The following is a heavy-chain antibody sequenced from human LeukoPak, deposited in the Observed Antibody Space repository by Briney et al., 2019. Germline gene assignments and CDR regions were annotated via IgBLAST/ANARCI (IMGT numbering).Heavy chain of an antibody. CDR2: VSRTGIT. V-gene: IGHV4-31*03. J-gene: IGHJ4*02. CDR1: GGSITSGDYY. CDR3: ARDGGYNYGPFDC. D-gene: IGHD5-18*01. Sequence: SETLSLTCTVSGGSITSGDYYWSWIRQHPGKGLEWIGSVSRTGITYYNPSLKRRLTISGDTSKNQFSLKLSSATAVDTAVYYCARDGGYNYGPFDCWGQGTLVTVSS.